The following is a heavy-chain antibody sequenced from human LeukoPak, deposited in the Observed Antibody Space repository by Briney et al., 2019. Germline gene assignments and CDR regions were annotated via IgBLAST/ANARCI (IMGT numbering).Heavy chain of an antibody. D-gene: IGHD6-6*01. CDR2: IYYSGST. CDR3: ARFSEDSSSFFDYYYGMDV. Sequence: PSETLSLTCTVSGGSISSCYWSWIRQPPGKGLEWIGYIYYSGSTNYNPSLKSRVTISVDTSKNQFSLKLSSVTAADTAVYYCARFSEDSSSFFDYYYGMDVWGQGTTVTVSS. CDR1: GGSISSCY. J-gene: IGHJ6*02. V-gene: IGHV4-59*01.